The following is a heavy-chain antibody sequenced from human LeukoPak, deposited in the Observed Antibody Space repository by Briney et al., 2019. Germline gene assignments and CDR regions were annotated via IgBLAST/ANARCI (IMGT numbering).Heavy chain of an antibody. D-gene: IGHD1-14*01. CDR3: AKAPLIHDNNQSKYRYYYYYGMDV. Sequence: PGRSLRLSCAASGFTFSSYGMHWVRQAPGKGLEWVAVISYDGSNKYYADSVKGRFTISRDNSKNTLYLQMNSLRADDTAVYYCAKAPLIHDNNQSKYRYYYYYGMDVWGQGTTVTVSS. CDR2: ISYDGSNK. J-gene: IGHJ6*02. CDR1: GFTFSSYG. V-gene: IGHV3-30*18.